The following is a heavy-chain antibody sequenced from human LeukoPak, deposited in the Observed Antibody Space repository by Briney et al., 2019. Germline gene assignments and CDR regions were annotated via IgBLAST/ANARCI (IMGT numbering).Heavy chain of an antibody. CDR3: ARHKADFWSGYGHFDY. V-gene: IGHV4-4*02. CDR1: GGSISSSNW. D-gene: IGHD3-3*01. Sequence: PSETLSLTCAVSGGSISSSNWWSCVRPPPGKGLEWIGEIYHSGSTNYNPSLKSRVTISVDKSKNQFALKLSSVTAADTAVYYCARHKADFWSGYGHFDYWGQGTLVTVSS. CDR2: IYHSGST. J-gene: IGHJ4*02.